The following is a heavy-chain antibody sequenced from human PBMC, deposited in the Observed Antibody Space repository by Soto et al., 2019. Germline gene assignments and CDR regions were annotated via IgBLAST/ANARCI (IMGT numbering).Heavy chain of an antibody. D-gene: IGHD3-22*01. V-gene: IGHV1-69*06. CDR2: IIPIFGTA. J-gene: IGHJ4*02. CDR1: GGTFSSYA. Sequence: ASVKVSCKASGGTFSSYAISWVRQAPGQGLEWMGGIIPIFGTANYAQKFQGRVAITADKSTSTAYMELSSLRSEDTAVYYCASPYYYDSSGYYSSNDYYFDYWGQGTLVTVSS. CDR3: ASPYYYDSSGYYSSNDYYFDY.